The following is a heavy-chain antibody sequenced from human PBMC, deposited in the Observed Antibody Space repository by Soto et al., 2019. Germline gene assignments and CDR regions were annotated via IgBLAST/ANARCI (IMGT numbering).Heavy chain of an antibody. CDR2: IYPGDSDT. CDR3: ARGNDYGDYYYYGMDV. CDR1: GYSFTSYW. J-gene: IGHJ6*02. D-gene: IGHD4-17*01. V-gene: IGHV5-51*01. Sequence: GESLKISCKGSGYSFTSYWIGWVRQMPGKGLEWMGIIYPGDSDTRYSPSFQGQVTISADKSISTAYLQWSSLKASDTAMYDCARGNDYGDYYYYGMDVWGQGTTVTVSS.